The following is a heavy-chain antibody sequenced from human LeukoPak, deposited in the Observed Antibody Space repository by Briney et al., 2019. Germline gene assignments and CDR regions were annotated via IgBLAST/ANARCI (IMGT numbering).Heavy chain of an antibody. D-gene: IGHD4-17*01. CDR1: GFTFSSYA. Sequence: GGSLRLSCAASGFTFSSYAMSWVRQAPGKGLEWVSAISGGGGSTYYADSVKGRFTISRDNSKNTLYLQMNSLRAEDTAVYYCAKKEGYYGDYYYYGMDVWGQGTTVTVSS. CDR2: ISGGGGST. J-gene: IGHJ6*02. CDR3: AKKEGYYGDYYYYGMDV. V-gene: IGHV3-23*01.